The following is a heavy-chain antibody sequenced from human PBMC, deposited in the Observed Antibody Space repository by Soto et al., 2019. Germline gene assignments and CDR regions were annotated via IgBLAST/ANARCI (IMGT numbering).Heavy chain of an antibody. CDR1: GFSFSTYT. Sequence: PGGSLRLSCAASGFSFSTYTMSWVRRAPGKGLEWVSATSGSGGSPSYADSVQGRFTISRDNPKKTLYLQMNSLRAEDTAVYYCAKARCTTSNCYVPDYWGQGTLVTVSS. CDR3: AKARCTTSNCYVPDY. V-gene: IGHV3-23*01. J-gene: IGHJ4*02. CDR2: TSGSGGSP. D-gene: IGHD2-8*01.